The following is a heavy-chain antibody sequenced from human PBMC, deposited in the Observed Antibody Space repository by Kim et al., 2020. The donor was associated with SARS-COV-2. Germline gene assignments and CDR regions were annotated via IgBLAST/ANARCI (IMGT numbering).Heavy chain of an antibody. J-gene: IGHJ5*02. Sequence: ASVKVSCKASGYTFTSYDINWVRQATGQGLEWMGWMNPNSGNTGYAQKFQGRVTMTRNTSISTAYMELSSLRSEDTAVYYCARGRGVRPANWFDPWGQGTLVTVSS. V-gene: IGHV1-8*01. CDR3: ARGRGVRPANWFDP. CDR1: GYTFTSYD. CDR2: MNPNSGNT. D-gene: IGHD3-10*01.